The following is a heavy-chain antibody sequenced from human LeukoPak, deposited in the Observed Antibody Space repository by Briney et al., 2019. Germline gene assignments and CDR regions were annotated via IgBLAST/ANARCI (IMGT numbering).Heavy chain of an antibody. CDR3: ARDRGNIVATIIDY. V-gene: IGHV3-7*01. D-gene: IGHD5-12*01. J-gene: IGHJ4*02. Sequence: GGSLGPSFAASGFTFGSFWLSWVGRAPGKGRGGLANIKPDGSDKYYVDSVKGRFTVSRDNAKNSLYLQMNSLRAEDTAVYYCARDRGNIVATIIDYWGQGTLVTVSS. CDR2: IKPDGSDK. CDR1: GFTFGSFW.